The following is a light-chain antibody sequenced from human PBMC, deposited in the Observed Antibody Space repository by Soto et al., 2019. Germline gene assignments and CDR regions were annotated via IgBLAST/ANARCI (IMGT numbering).Light chain of an antibody. CDR2: DAS. Sequence: EILMTQSPATLAASPGERATLSCRASQSVGSKLARYQQKPGQPPRLVMFDASIRATGVPARFSGGGSGTEFTLTISSLQSEDFALYYCQQYEKWPPTTFGQGTKVEIK. J-gene: IGKJ1*01. CDR3: QQYEKWPPTT. CDR1: QSVGSK. V-gene: IGKV3-15*01.